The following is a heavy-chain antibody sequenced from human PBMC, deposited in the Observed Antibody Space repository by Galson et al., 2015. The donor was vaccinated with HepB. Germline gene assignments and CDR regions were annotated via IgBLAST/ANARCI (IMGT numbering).Heavy chain of an antibody. Sequence: LSLTCTVSGYSISSGYYWGWIRQPPGKGLEWIGSIYHSGSTYYNPSLKSRVTISVDTSKNQFSLKLSSVTAADTAVYYCAREQSSGWPEASSHDPWGQGTLVTVSS. D-gene: IGHD6-19*01. J-gene: IGHJ5*02. V-gene: IGHV4-38-2*02. CDR3: AREQSSGWPEASSHDP. CDR1: GYSISSGYY. CDR2: IYHSGST.